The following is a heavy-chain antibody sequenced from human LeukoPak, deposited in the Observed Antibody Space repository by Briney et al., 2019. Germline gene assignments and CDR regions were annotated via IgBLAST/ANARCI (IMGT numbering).Heavy chain of an antibody. CDR2: INPNSGGT. CDR1: GYTFTGYY. CDR3: ARNSGYDSDLDY. D-gene: IGHD5-12*01. J-gene: IGHJ4*02. V-gene: IGHV1-2*02. Sequence: ASVKVSCKASGYTFTGYYMHWVRQAPGQGLGWMGWINPNSGGTNYAQKFQGGVTMTRDTSISTAYMELSRLRSDDTAVYYCARNSGYDSDLDYWGQGTLVTVSS.